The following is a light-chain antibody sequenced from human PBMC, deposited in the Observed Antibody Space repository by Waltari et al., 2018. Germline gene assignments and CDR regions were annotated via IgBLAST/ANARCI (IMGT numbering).Light chain of an antibody. Sequence: LYNPNTEDFLAWFHQNPRQPPKRLIDWASTRESGVPDRFTGSGSGTEYRLTISCRQAEDVAVYDCQQYYDTPYTFGQGTKLEIK. J-gene: IGKJ2*01. V-gene: IGKV4-1*01. CDR3: QQYYDTPYT. CDR1: LYNPNTEDF. CDR2: WAS.